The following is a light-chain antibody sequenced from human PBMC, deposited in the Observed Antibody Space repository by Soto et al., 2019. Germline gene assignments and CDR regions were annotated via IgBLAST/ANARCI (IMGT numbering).Light chain of an antibody. CDR3: LQYHNLWA. CDR2: GAS. J-gene: IGKJ1*01. Sequence: EIVLTQSPGTLSLSPGERATLSCRASQSVVTNSLAWYQQKPGQAPRLIIYGASNRATGIPARFSGSGSGTEFTLTTSSLQSEDFTVYSCLQYHNLWAFGQGTKVDIK. V-gene: IGKV3D-15*01. CDR1: QSVVTN.